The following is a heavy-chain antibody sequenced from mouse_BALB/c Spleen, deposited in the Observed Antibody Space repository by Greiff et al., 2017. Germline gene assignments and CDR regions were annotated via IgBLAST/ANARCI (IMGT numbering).Heavy chain of an antibody. CDR1: GYTFTSYW. J-gene: IGHJ2*01. V-gene: IGHV1-87*01. D-gene: IGHD3-1*01. Sequence: QVQLKESGAELARPGASVKLSCKASGYTFTSYWMQWVKQRPGQGLEWIGAIYPGDGVTRYTQKFKGKATLTADKSSSTAYMQLSSLASEDSAVYYCARLGEDYWGQGTTLTVSS. CDR2: IYPGDGVT. CDR3: ARLGEDY.